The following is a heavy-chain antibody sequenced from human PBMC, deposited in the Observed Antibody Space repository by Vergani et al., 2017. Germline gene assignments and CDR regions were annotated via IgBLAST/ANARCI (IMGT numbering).Heavy chain of an antibody. CDR3: TRAPILPAARGYYYSYFMDV. J-gene: IGHJ6*03. V-gene: IGHV3-49*03. CDR2: IRSKAYGGTT. D-gene: IGHD2-2*01. CDR1: GFPFGDYA. Sequence: EVQLVESGGGLVQPGRSLRLSCTPSGFPFGDYAMSWFRQAPGKGLEWVGFIRSKAYGGTTEYAASVKGRFTISRDDSKSIAYLQMNSLKTEDTAVYYCTRAPILPAARGYYYSYFMDVWGKGTTVTVSS.